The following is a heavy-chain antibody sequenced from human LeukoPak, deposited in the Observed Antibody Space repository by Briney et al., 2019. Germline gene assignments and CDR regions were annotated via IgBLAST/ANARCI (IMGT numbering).Heavy chain of an antibody. J-gene: IGHJ4*02. CDR2: ISGSGGST. CDR1: GFTFSNAW. Sequence: GGSLRLSCAASGFTFSNAWMSWVRQAPGKGLEWVSAISGSGGSTYYAGSVKGRFTISRDNSKNTLYLQMNSLRAEDTAVYYCAGQGMVRGVKGTFDYWGQGTLVTVSS. CDR3: AGQGMVRGVKGTFDY. V-gene: IGHV3-23*01. D-gene: IGHD3-10*01.